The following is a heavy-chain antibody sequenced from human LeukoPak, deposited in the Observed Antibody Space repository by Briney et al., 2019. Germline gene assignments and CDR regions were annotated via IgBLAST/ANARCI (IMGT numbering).Heavy chain of an antibody. CDR2: IYTSGST. J-gene: IGHJ4*02. CDR1: GGSISSGSYY. D-gene: IGHD1-26*01. CDR3: ARDRVGATVDH. V-gene: IGHV4-61*02. Sequence: SQTLSLTCTVSGGSISSGSYYWSWIRQPAGKGLEWIGRIYTSGSTNYNPSLKSRVTISVDTSQNQFSLKLSSVTAADTAVYYCARDRVGATVDHWGQGTLVTVST.